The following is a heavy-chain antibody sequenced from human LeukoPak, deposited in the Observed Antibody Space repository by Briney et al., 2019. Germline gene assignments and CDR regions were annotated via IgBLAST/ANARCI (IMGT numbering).Heavy chain of an antibody. J-gene: IGHJ4*02. V-gene: IGHV1-69*13. CDR2: IIPIFGTA. Sequence: SVKVSCKASGGTFSSYAISWVRQAPGQGLEWMGGIIPIFGTANYAQKFQGRVTITADESTSTAYMELSSLRSEDTAVYYCARGVTAYYDSSGYYYPLCYWGQGTLVTVSS. CDR3: ARGVTAYYDSSGYYYPLCY. CDR1: GGTFSSYA. D-gene: IGHD3-22*01.